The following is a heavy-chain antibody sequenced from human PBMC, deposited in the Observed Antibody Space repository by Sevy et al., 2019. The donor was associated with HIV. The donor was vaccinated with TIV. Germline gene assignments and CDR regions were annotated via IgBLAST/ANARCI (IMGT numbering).Heavy chain of an antibody. V-gene: IGHV4-59*08. CDR3: AIQVGDIVVAYFDY. J-gene: IGHJ4*02. D-gene: IGHD2-15*01. Sequence: SETLSLTCTVSGGSISSYYWSWIRQPPGKGLEWIGYIYYSGSTNYNPSLKSRVTISVDTSKNQFSLKLSSVTAADTAVYYCAIQVGDIVVAYFDYWGQGTLVTVSS. CDR1: GGSISSYY. CDR2: IYYSGST.